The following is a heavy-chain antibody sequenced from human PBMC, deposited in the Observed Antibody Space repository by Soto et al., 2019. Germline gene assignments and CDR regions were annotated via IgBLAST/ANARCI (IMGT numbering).Heavy chain of an antibody. CDR3: ARVTSITGTPLFDS. D-gene: IGHD1-7*01. CDR2: IYYSGST. J-gene: IGHJ4*02. V-gene: IGHV4-59*01. Sequence: PSETLSLTCIVSGVSIRSFHWSWIRQPPGKGPECIGYIYYSGSTNYNPSLKSRVTISVDTSKNQFSLKLRSVTAADTAVYYCARVTSITGTPLFDSWSQGTLVTVSS. CDR1: GVSIRSFH.